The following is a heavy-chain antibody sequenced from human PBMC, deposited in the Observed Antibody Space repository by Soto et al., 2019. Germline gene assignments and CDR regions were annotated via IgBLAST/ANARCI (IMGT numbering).Heavy chain of an antibody. CDR2: ISAYNGNT. D-gene: IGHD2-15*01. Sequence: QVQLVQSGAEVKKPGASVKVSCKASGYTFTSYGISWVRQAPGQGLEWMGWISAYNGNTNYAQKLQGRVTMTTDTSTSTAYMEMRSLRSDDTAVCNCARDRGAVVVGGAYNWFDPWGQGTLVTLSS. V-gene: IGHV1-18*01. CDR1: GYTFTSYG. J-gene: IGHJ5*02. CDR3: ARDRGAVVVGGAYNWFDP.